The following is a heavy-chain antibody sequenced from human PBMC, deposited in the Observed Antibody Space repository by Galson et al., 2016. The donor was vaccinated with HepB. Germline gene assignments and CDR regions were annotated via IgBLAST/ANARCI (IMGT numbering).Heavy chain of an antibody. J-gene: IGHJ5*02. D-gene: IGHD2-2*01. Sequence: SVKVSCKASGGTFSSYAISWVRQAPGQGLEWMGGIIPIFGTANHAQKFQGRVTITADESTSTAYMELSSLRAEDTAVYYCASPPGLLWGWFDPWGQGTLVTVSS. CDR2: IIPIFGTA. CDR3: ASPPGLLWGWFDP. CDR1: GGTFSSYA. V-gene: IGHV1-69*13.